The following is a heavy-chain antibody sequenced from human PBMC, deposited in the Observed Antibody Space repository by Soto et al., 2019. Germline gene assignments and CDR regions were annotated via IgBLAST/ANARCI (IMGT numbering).Heavy chain of an antibody. CDR2: IYSGGST. Sequence: GGSLRLSCAASGFTVSSNYMSWVRQAPGKGLEWVSVIYSGGSTYYADSVKGRFTISRDNSKNTLYLQMNSLRAEDTAVYYCARLWNIKIEYYYYYNMDVCGKGTTVTVSS. CDR3: ARLWNIKIEYYYYYNMDV. V-gene: IGHV3-66*04. D-gene: IGHD1-1*01. J-gene: IGHJ6*03. CDR1: GFTVSSNY.